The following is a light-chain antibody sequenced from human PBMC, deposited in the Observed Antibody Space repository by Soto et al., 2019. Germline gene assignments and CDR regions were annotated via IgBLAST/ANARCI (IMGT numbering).Light chain of an antibody. J-gene: IGLJ1*01. Sequence: QSALTQPASVAGAPGQSISIACTGASSDVGGYNYFSWYQQYPGKAPKLIIYEVNKRPSGVSNRFSGSKSGNTASLTISGLQADDESDYYCTSYRSSSTLDVFGTGTKVTVL. CDR2: EVN. CDR1: SSDVGGYNY. CDR3: TSYRSSSTLDV. V-gene: IGLV2-14*01.